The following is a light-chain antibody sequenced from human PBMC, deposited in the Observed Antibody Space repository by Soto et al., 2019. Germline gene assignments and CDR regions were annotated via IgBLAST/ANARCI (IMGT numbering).Light chain of an antibody. CDR3: CSYSGISTFR. J-gene: IGLJ1*01. CDR2: EVS. CDR1: SSDVGSYNL. V-gene: IGLV2-23*02. Sequence: QSALTQPASVSGSPGQSITISCTGTSSDVGSYNLVSWYQQHPGKAPKLMIYEVSKRPSGVSNRFSGSKSGNTASLTISGLQAEDEADYYCCSYSGISTFRVGPGTMVTV.